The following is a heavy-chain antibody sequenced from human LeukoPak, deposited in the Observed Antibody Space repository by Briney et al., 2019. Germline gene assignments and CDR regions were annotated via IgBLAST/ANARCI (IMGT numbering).Heavy chain of an antibody. Sequence: SETLSLTCTVSGGSISSGSYYWSWIRQPPGKGLEWIGYIYYSGSTNYNPSLKSRVTISVDTSKNQFSLKLSSVTAADTAVYYCASVYCSGGSCYDWFDPWGQGTLVTVSS. CDR1: GGSISSGSYY. V-gene: IGHV4-61*01. J-gene: IGHJ5*02. D-gene: IGHD2-15*01. CDR3: ASVYCSGGSCYDWFDP. CDR2: IYYSGST.